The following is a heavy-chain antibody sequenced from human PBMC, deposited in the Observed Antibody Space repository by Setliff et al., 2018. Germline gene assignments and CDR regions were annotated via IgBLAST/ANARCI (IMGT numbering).Heavy chain of an antibody. V-gene: IGHV3-15*01. CDR3: TTGPRDSRNYLNWFNP. J-gene: IGHJ5*02. Sequence: KTSETLSLSCSVSGITFKNAWMTWVRQAPGKGPEWVGRIKSSLEGATSDYGAPAKGRFTISRDDSKNMIFLHMNNLKTEDTGFYYCTTGPRDSRNYLNWFNPWGQGTPVTVSS. CDR1: GITFKNAW. CDR2: IKSSLEGATS. D-gene: IGHD4-4*01.